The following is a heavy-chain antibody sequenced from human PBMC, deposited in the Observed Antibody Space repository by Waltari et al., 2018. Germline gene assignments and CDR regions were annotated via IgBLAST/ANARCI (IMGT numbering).Heavy chain of an antibody. J-gene: IGHJ6*02. Sequence: QLQLQESGPGLLKPSATLSLTCTVSGGSIRSTSSTCGWIRQPPGKGLVWLGSIYYTGSTYYNPSLRSRVTLSIDTSKNQFSLKLTSVTAADTAVYYCVRQVVVVSIYYYYGLDVWGQGTTVTVSS. CDR1: GGSIRSTSST. CDR2: IYYTGST. D-gene: IGHD2-21*01. CDR3: VRQVVVVSIYYYYGLDV. V-gene: IGHV4-39*01.